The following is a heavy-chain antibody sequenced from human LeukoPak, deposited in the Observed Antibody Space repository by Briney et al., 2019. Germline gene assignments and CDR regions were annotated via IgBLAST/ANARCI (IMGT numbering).Heavy chain of an antibody. V-gene: IGHV4-34*01. CDR1: GGSFSGYY. CDR2: INHSGST. J-gene: IGHJ3*02. CDR3: ARVGALFDAFDI. D-gene: IGHD3-10*01. Sequence: PSETLSLTCAVYGGSFSGYYWSWIRQPPGKGLEWIGEINHSGSTNYSPSLKSRVTISVDTSKNQFSLKLSSVTAAGTAVYYCARVGALFDAFDIWGQGTMVTVSS.